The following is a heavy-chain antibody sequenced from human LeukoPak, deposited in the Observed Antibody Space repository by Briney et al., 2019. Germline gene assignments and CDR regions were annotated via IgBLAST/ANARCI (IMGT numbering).Heavy chain of an antibody. J-gene: IGHJ4*02. Sequence: ASVKVSCKASGYTFTSYGISWVRQAPGQGLEWMGWISAYNGNTNYAQKLQGRVTMTTDTSASTAYMELSSLRSEDMAVYYCARVSGSSGYGYWGQGTLVTVSS. D-gene: IGHD3-22*01. CDR1: GYTFTSYG. V-gene: IGHV1-18*03. CDR3: ARVSGSSGYGY. CDR2: ISAYNGNT.